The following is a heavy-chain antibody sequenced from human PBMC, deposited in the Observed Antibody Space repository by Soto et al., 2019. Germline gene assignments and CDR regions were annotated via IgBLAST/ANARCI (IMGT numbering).Heavy chain of an antibody. J-gene: IGHJ4*02. V-gene: IGHV3-23*01. CDR1: GFSFTDYA. CDR2: ISAGGSST. CDR3: ARDLIGYDSYDYGDYVDY. Sequence: PGGSLRLSCAASGFSFTDYAMSWVRQAPGKGLEWVSGISAGGSSTYYADSVKGRFTISRDNSKNTLNLQMNSLRAEDTAVYYCARDLIGYDSYDYGDYVDYWGQGTLVTVSS. D-gene: IGHD4-17*01.